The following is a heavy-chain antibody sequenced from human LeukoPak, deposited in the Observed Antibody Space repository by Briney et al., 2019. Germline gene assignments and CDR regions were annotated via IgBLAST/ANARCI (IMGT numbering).Heavy chain of an antibody. CDR1: GFTFDHYA. Sequence: GGSLRLSRAASGFTFDHYAMHWVRQAPGKGLEWVSLISWDGGTTYYAGSVKGRFTISRDNSKNSLYLQMNSLRAEDTALYYCSKAYGYGWTSLFDFWGQGTLVTVSS. D-gene: IGHD5-18*01. J-gene: IGHJ4*02. CDR3: SKAYGYGWTSLFDF. V-gene: IGHV3-43D*03. CDR2: ISWDGGTT.